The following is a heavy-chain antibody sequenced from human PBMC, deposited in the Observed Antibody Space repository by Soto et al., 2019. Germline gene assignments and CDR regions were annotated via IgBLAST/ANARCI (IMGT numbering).Heavy chain of an antibody. J-gene: IGHJ4*02. V-gene: IGHV1-46*01. Sequence: QVQLVQSGAAVKKPGASVKLSCRTSGYTFTHYDIHWVRQAPGQGLEWLAIINPASGSTNYEQDFQGRVTLTMDTSTTTVYMELSGLRAEDTAIFYCARDLAAGDHWGQGTLVTVSS. D-gene: IGHD6-13*01. CDR1: GYTFTHYD. CDR2: INPASGST. CDR3: ARDLAAGDH.